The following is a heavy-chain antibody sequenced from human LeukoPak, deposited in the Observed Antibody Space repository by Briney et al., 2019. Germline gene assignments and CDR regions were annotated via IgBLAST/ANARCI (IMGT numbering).Heavy chain of an antibody. CDR1: GGTFSSYA. CDR2: IIPIFGTA. V-gene: IGHV1-69*13. Sequence: SVKVSCKASGGTFSSYAISWVRQAPGQGLEWMGGIIPIFGTANYAQKLQGRVTITADESTSTAYMELSSLRSEDTAVYYCARDGAPNYYYGSGSYYSFDYWGQGTLVTVSS. J-gene: IGHJ4*02. D-gene: IGHD3-10*01. CDR3: ARDGAPNYYYGSGSYYSFDY.